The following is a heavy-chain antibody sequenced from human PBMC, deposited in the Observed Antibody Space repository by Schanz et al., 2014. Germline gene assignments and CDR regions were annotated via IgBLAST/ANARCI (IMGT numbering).Heavy chain of an antibody. CDR1: GFTFSSYT. Sequence: EVQLVESGGGLVKPGDSLRLSCAASGFTFSSYTMKWVRQAPGKGLEWVSSISSTSTYLYYADSVKGRFTISRDSARTSLYLQMSILRAEDTAVYYCARGTPFRCDYWGQGTLVTVSS. CDR3: ARGTPFRCDY. CDR2: ISSTSTYL. J-gene: IGHJ4*02. D-gene: IGHD3-16*01. V-gene: IGHV3-21*01.